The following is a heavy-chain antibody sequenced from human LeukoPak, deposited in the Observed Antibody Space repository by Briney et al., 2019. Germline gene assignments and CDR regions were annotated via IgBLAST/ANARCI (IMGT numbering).Heavy chain of an antibody. CDR2: IYSSGGP. D-gene: IGHD2-15*01. Sequence: PSETLSLNCTVSGVSIARSRNYWGWIRLPPGQGLEWIGTIYSSGGPYYNPSLKSRVTISVDTSKSQFSLNLSSVTAADTAVYYCATIMNPKWYFDDWGQGTLVTVSS. CDR3: ATIMNPKWYFDD. V-gene: IGHV4-39*01. J-gene: IGHJ4*02. CDR1: GVSIARSRNY.